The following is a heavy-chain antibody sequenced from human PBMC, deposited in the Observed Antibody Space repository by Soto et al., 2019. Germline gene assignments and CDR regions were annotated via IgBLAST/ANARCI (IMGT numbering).Heavy chain of an antibody. D-gene: IGHD2-2*01. V-gene: IGHV4-39*01. CDR3: ARHVYRYCFSTSCSLTGLNY. CDR2: MSYSGNT. CDR1: GGSISSSV. J-gene: IGHJ4*02. Sequence: PSETLSLTCTVSGGSISSSVWGWIRQPPGKGLEWIGSMSYSGNTYYNSSLKSRVTIFVDTSKNQFSLNLSSVTAADTAIYYCARHVYRYCFSTSCSLTGLNYWGQGTLVTVSS.